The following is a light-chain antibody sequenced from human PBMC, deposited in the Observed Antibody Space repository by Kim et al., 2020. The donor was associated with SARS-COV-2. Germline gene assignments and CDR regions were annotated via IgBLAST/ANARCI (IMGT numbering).Light chain of an antibody. CDR2: GAS. J-gene: IGKJ1*01. CDR3: QQYNNWPQWT. V-gene: IGKV3-15*01. CDR1: QSVSSN. Sequence: EIVMTQSPATLSVSPGERATLSCRASQSVSSNLAWYQQKPGQAPRLVIYGASTRATGIPARFSGSGSGTEFTLTISSLQSEDFALYYCQQYNNWPQWTFRQGTKVDIK.